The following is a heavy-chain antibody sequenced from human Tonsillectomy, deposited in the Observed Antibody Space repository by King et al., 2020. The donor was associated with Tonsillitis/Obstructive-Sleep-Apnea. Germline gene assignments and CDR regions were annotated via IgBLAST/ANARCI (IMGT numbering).Heavy chain of an antibody. CDR1: AYTFSNYG. V-gene: IGHV1-18*01. CDR3: ARESGPGAFDV. D-gene: IGHD5-12*01. J-gene: IGHJ3*01. CDR2: ISGYNGNT. Sequence: QLVQSEAEVRNPGASVKVSCKASAYTFSNYGISWVRQAPGQGLEWMGWISGYNGNTNYAQKFQDRVTMTKDTSTSTAYMELRSLGSDDTAVYYCARESGPGAFDVWGQGKMVTVSS.